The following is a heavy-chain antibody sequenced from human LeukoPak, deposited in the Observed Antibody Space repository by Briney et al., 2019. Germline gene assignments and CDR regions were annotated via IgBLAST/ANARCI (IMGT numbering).Heavy chain of an antibody. D-gene: IGHD1-26*01. J-gene: IGHJ4*02. Sequence: SETLSLTCTVSGGSISSSSYYWGWIRQPPGKGLEWIGSIYSSGSTYYNPSLKSRVTISVDTSKNQFSLKLSSVTAADTAVYYCATSAELLKDYWGQGTLVTVSS. V-gene: IGHV4-39*01. CDR3: ATSAELLKDY. CDR1: GGSISSSSYY. CDR2: IYSSGST.